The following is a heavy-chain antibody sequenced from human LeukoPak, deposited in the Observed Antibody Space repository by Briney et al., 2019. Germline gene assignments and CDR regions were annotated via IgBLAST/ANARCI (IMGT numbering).Heavy chain of an antibody. Sequence: GASVKVSCKASGHIFSRHHVHWVRQAPGQGLEWMGIINPSGGSTNYAQKFQGRVTMTRDTSTSTVYMELSSLRSEDTAVYYCASGGGLWYDNSGYWEMGSWGQGTLVTVSS. CDR1: GHIFSRHH. CDR2: INPSGGST. V-gene: IGHV1-46*01. J-gene: IGHJ5*02. D-gene: IGHD3-22*01. CDR3: ASGGGLWYDNSGYWEMGS.